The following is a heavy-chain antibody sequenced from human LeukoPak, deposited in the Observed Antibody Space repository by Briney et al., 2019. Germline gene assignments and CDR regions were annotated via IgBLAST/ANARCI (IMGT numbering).Heavy chain of an antibody. CDR2: IRYDGSDQ. Sequence: PGGSLRLSCAASGFTFNTYGMHWVRQAPGKGLEWVAFIRYDGSDQFYGDSVKGRFTISRDNSKNTLYLRMNSLRPEDTAVYYCTQDRQLFPFDYWGQGTVVTVSS. J-gene: IGHJ4*02. D-gene: IGHD2-21*01. CDR3: TQDRQLFPFDY. CDR1: GFTFNTYG. V-gene: IGHV3-30*02.